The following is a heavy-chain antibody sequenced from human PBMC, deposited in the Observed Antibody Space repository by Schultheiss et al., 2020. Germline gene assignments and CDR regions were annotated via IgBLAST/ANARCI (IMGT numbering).Heavy chain of an antibody. D-gene: IGHD1-1*01. CDR1: GASITANNAA. CDR2: TYFRSKWYN. Sequence: SETLSLTCAISGASITANNAAWNWIRQSPSRGLEWLGRTYFRSKWYNDYAVSVKSRITINPDTSKNQFSLQLNSVTPEDTAVYYCARDWNDAVYYFDYWGQGTLVTVSS. CDR3: ARDWNDAVYYFDY. V-gene: IGHV6-1*01. J-gene: IGHJ4*02.